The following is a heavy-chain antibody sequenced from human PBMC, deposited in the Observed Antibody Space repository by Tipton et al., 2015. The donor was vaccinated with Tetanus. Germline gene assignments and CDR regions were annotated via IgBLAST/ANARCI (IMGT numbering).Heavy chain of an antibody. CDR1: GFIFSSYG. CDR3: AREADRSGGSCFSGDFDP. CDR2: SWYDGTDK. Sequence: SLRLSCAASGFIFSSYGIHWVRQAPGKGLERLAVSWYDGTDKYYADSVKGRFTISRDNSKNTLYLQMNSLRAEDTALYYCAREADRSGGSCFSGDFDPWGQGTQVTVSS. D-gene: IGHD2-15*01. V-gene: IGHV3-33*01. J-gene: IGHJ5*02.